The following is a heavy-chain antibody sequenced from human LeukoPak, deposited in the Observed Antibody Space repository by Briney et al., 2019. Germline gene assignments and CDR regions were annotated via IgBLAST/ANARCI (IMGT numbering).Heavy chain of an antibody. J-gene: IGHJ5*02. D-gene: IGHD6-19*01. V-gene: IGHV1-8*01. CDR1: GYTFTSYD. CDR2: MNPNSGNT. CDR3: ARDVIAVAGGNWFDP. Sequence: ASVKVSCKASGYTFTSYDINWVRQATGQGLECMGCMNPNSGNTGYAQKFQGRVTMTRNTSISTAYMELSSLRSEDTAVYYCARDVIAVAGGNWFDPWGQGTLVTVSS.